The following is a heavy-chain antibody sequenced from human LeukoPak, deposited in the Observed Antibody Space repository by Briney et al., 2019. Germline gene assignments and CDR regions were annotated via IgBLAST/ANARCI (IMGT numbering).Heavy chain of an antibody. CDR1: GYSISSGYY. CDR3: ARHDSGGY. Sequence: SETLSLTCAVSGYSISSGYYWGWIRQPPGKGLEWIGSIYHSGSTYYNPSLKSRVTISVDTSKNQFSLKLSSVTAADTAVYYCARHDSGGYWCQGTLVTVSS. J-gene: IGHJ4*02. V-gene: IGHV4-38-2*01. D-gene: IGHD3-22*01. CDR2: IYHSGST.